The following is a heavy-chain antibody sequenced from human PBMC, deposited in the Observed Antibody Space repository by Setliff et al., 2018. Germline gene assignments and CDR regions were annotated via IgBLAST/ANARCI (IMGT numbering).Heavy chain of an antibody. CDR2: IYSGGST. CDR3: AKDYYDILSAAGMDV. Sequence: GGSLRLSCAASGFTVSSNYMSWVRQAPGKGLEWVSVIYSGGSTYYADSVQGRFTISRDNSKKTLYLQMNSLRAEETAVYYCAKDYYDILSAAGMDVWGQGTTVTVSS. V-gene: IGHV3-66*02. J-gene: IGHJ6*02. D-gene: IGHD3-9*01. CDR1: GFTVSSNY.